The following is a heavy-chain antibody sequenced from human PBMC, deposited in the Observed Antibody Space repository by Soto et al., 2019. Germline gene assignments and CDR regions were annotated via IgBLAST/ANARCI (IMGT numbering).Heavy chain of an antibody. D-gene: IGHD3-9*01. Sequence: ASVKVSWKASGYTFPNFGISWVRQAPGQGLEWLGWISTDNGDTKYAQKIQARVTLTTDTATTTVYMELTSLRPDVLAVYYCTRDAKFHDISTGYFVNVHWG. CDR2: ISTDNGDT. J-gene: IGHJ1*01. CDR1: GYTFPNFG. CDR3: TRDAKFHDISTGYFVNVH. V-gene: IGHV1-18*03.